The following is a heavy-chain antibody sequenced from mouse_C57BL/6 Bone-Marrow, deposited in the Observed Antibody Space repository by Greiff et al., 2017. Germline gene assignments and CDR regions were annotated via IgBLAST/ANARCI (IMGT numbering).Heavy chain of an antibody. CDR2: ISNGGGST. CDR1: GFTFSDYY. V-gene: IGHV5-12*01. D-gene: IGHD4-1*01. Sequence: DVHLVESGGGLVQPGGSLKLSCAASGFTFSDYYMYWVRQTPEKRLEWVAYISNGGGSTYYPDTVKGRFTISRDNAKNTLYLQMSRLKSEDTAMYYCARLWDGAWFAYWGQGTRVTVSA. CDR3: ARLWDGAWFAY. J-gene: IGHJ3*01.